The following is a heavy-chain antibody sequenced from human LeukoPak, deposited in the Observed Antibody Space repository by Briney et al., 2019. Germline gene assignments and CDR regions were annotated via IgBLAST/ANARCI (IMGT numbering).Heavy chain of an antibody. CDR1: GGSFSGYY. V-gene: IGHV4-34*01. CDR3: ARHVFQQLEP. Sequence: PSETLSLTCAVYGGSFSGYYWSWICQPPGKGLEWIGEINHSGSTNYNPSLKSRVTISVDTSKNQFSLKLSSVTAADTAVYYCARHVFQQLEPWGQGTLVTVSS. J-gene: IGHJ5*02. D-gene: IGHD6-13*01. CDR2: INHSGST.